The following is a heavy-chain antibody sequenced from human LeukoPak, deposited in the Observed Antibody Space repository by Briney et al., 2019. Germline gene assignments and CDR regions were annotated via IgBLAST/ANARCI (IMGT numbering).Heavy chain of an antibody. Sequence: SQTLSLTCTVSGGSISSGGYYWSWIRQPPGKGLEWIGYIYHSGSTYYNPSLKSRVTISVDRSKNQFSLKLSSVTAADTAVYYCAKGLGYSYLHRFDPWGQGTLVTVSS. J-gene: IGHJ5*02. V-gene: IGHV4-30-2*01. D-gene: IGHD5-18*01. CDR2: IYHSGST. CDR3: AKGLGYSYLHRFDP. CDR1: GGSISSGGYY.